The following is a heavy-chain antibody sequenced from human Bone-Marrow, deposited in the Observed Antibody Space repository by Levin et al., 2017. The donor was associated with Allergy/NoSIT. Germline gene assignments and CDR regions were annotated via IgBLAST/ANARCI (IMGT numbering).Heavy chain of an antibody. V-gene: IGHV4-59*08. CDR2: VYYSGST. D-gene: IGHD5-18*01. J-gene: IGHJ4*02. CDR1: GGSISTYY. Sequence: PSETLSLTCTVSGGSISTYYWSWIRQPPGKGLEWIGYVYYSGSTNYNPSLKSRVTMSVDTSKNHSSLKLSAVTAADTALYYCARHAGPIHLWLMDYWGQGTLVTVSS. CDR3: ARHAGPIHLWLMDY.